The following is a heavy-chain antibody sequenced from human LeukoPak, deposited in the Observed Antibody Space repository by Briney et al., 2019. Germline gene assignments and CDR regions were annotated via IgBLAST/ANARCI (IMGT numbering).Heavy chain of an antibody. D-gene: IGHD3-22*01. CDR3: ARAYDSSGYYSINRFDP. V-gene: IGHV1-46*01. Sequence: GASVRVSCKASGYTFTSYYMHWVRQAPGQGLEWMGIINPSGGSTSYAQKFRGRVTMTRDTSTSTVYMELSSLRSEDTAVYYCARAYDSSGYYSINRFDPWGQGTLVTVSS. CDR2: INPSGGST. CDR1: GYTFTSYY. J-gene: IGHJ5*02.